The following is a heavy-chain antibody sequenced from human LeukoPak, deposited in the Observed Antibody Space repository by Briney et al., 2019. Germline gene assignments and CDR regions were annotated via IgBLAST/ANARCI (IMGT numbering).Heavy chain of an antibody. V-gene: IGHV1-3*01. CDR2: ISAGNGNA. D-gene: IGHD6-25*01. CDR3: ARVSSGWHGYLDY. J-gene: IGHJ4*02. Sequence: GASVKVSCKASGYTFTSYAMHWVRQAPGQRLEWMGWISAGNGNATYTQKFQDRVTFTRDTSASTAYMDLSSLRSEDTAVYYCARVSSGWHGYLDYWGQGTPVTVSS. CDR1: GYTFTSYA.